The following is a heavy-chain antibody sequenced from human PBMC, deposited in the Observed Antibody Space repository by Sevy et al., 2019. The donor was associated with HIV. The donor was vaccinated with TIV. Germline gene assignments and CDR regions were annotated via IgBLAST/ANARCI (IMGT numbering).Heavy chain of an antibody. D-gene: IGHD6-19*01. CDR1: GFTFSTYS. V-gene: IGHV3-33*06. CDR3: AKAVADSNYYYGLDV. Sequence: GGSLRLSCAASGFTFSTYSMHWVRQAPGKGLEWVALIWFDGSNKYYADSVKGRFTISRDNSKNTLYLQMNSLRAEDTAVYYCAKAVADSNYYYGLDVWGQGTTVTGSS. J-gene: IGHJ6*02. CDR2: IWFDGSNK.